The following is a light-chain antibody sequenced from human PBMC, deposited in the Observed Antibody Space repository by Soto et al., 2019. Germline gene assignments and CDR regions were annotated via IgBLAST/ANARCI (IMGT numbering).Light chain of an antibody. Sequence: QSVLTQPPSVSGAPGQGVTIPCTGSSSNIGAGNAEHWYQQLPGTAPKLLIYGNSNRPSGVPDRFSGSKTGTSASLAITGLQAEDEADYYCQTYDSSLGGHVFGSGTKLTVL. CDR1: SSNIGAGNA. CDR3: QTYDSSLGGHV. V-gene: IGLV1-40*01. CDR2: GNS. J-gene: IGLJ1*01.